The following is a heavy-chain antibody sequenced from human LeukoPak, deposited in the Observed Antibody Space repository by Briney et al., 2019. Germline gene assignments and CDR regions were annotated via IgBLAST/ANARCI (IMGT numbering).Heavy chain of an antibody. J-gene: IGHJ4*02. D-gene: IGHD3-10*01. V-gene: IGHV1-18*01. CDR3: AREKGGLDYGSGSYYLVYGY. Sequence: ASVKVSCKASGYTFTSYGISWVRQAPGQGLEWMGWTSAYNGNTNYAQKLQGRVTMTTDTSTSTAYMELRSLRSDDTAVYYCAREKGGLDYGSGSYYLVYGYWGQGTLVTVSS. CDR1: GYTFTSYG. CDR2: TSAYNGNT.